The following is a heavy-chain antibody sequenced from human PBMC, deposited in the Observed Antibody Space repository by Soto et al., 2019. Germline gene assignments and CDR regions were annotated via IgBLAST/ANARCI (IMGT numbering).Heavy chain of an antibody. CDR1: GVTFIGSA. D-gene: IGHD2-2*01. CDR3: SFFSSSSFFDRGEYYYYKDG. Sequence: GGYLRLSCAASGVTFIGSAMHWVRQASGTGLEWVGRIRSKANSYAAAYAASVKGRFTISRDDSKNTAYLEMNSLKTEDTAVYFFSFFSSSSFFDRGEYYYYKDGWGKGTTGTGSS. J-gene: IGHJ6*03. V-gene: IGHV3-73*01. CDR2: IRSKANSYAA.